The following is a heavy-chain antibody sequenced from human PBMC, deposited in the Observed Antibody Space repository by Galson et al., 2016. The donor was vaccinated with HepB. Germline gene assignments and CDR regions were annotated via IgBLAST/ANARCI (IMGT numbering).Heavy chain of an antibody. CDR2: VSTYSGDT. V-gene: IGHV1-18*01. Sequence: SVKVSCKASGYTFTTYGTTWVRQAPGQGLEWMGWVSTYSGDTTYAQKLQGRVTMTTDTSTNTVYMELRSLRSDDTAVYYCTRGGDCIGGRCHTVNYYGVDVWGKGTTVTVSS. CDR3: TRGGDCIGGRCHTVNYYGVDV. D-gene: IGHD2-15*01. CDR1: GYTFTTYG. J-gene: IGHJ6*04.